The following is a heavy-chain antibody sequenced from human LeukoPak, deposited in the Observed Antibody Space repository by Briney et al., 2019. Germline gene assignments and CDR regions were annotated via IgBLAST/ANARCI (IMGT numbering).Heavy chain of an antibody. J-gene: IGHJ3*02. CDR3: ARATQYPDAFDI. D-gene: IGHD2-2*01. V-gene: IGHV1-69*13. Sequence: SVKVSCKASGGTFSSYAISWVRQAPGQGLEWVGGIIPIFGTANYAQKFQGRVTITADESTSTAYMELSSLRSEDTAVYYCARATQYPDAFDIWGQGTRVTVSS. CDR1: GGTFSSYA. CDR2: IIPIFGTA.